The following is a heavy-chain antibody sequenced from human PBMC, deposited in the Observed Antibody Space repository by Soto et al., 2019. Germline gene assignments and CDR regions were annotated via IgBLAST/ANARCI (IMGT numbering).Heavy chain of an antibody. D-gene: IGHD2-2*01. CDR2: IYYSGST. CDR3: ARAERCCSSTSCYEDWFDP. V-gene: IGHV4-61*01. J-gene: IGHJ5*02. Sequence: SETLSLTCTVSGGSVSSGSYYWSWIRQPPGKGLEWIGYIYYSGSTNYNPALKSRVTISVDTSKNQFSLKLSSVTAADTAVYYCARAERCCSSTSCYEDWFDPWGQGTLVTVSS. CDR1: GGSVSSGSYY.